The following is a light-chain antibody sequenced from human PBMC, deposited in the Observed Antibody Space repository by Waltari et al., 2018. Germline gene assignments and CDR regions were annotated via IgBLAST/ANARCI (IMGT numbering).Light chain of an antibody. Sequence: DIVMTQSPGTLSVSPGERATLSCRASQSVSNKVAWFQQKPGQAPRLLIYHASARATGVPARFSGSAPGTEFTLTISSLQSEDFGVYYCQQYNNWPFTFGPGTKMAIK. CDR3: QQYNNWPFT. V-gene: IGKV3-15*01. J-gene: IGKJ3*01. CDR1: QSVSNK. CDR2: HAS.